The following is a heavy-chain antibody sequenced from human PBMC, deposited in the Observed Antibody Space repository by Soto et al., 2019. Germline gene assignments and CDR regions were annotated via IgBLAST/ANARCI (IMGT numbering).Heavy chain of an antibody. V-gene: IGHV1-18*01. Sequence: ASVKVSCKASGYRFTSYGIIWVRQAPGQGHEWMGWISAYNGNTKYAQKFQGRVTMTTDTSTSTAYMGLRSLRSDDTAVYYCARPYDSSNTPSFDYWGQGTLVTVSS. D-gene: IGHD3-22*01. CDR2: ISAYNGNT. J-gene: IGHJ4*02. CDR1: GYRFTSYG. CDR3: ARPYDSSNTPSFDY.